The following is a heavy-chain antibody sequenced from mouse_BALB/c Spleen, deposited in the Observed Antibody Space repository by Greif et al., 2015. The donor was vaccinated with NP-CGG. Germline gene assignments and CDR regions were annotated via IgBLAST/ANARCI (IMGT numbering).Heavy chain of an antibody. CDR3: ASYYGNYNAMDY. D-gene: IGHD2-1*01. CDR2: ILPGSGST. V-gene: IGHV1-9*01. J-gene: IGHJ4*01. CDR1: GYTFSSYW. Sequence: QVHVKQSGAELMKPGASVKISCKATGYTFSSYWIEWVKQRPGHGLERIGEILPGSGSTNYNEKFKGKATFTADTSSNTAYMQLSSLTSEDSAVYYCASYYGNYNAMDYWGQGTSVTVSS.